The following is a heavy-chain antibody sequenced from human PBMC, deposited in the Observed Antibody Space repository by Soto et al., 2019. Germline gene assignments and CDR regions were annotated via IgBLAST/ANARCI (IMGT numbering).Heavy chain of an antibody. V-gene: IGHV4-39*01. D-gene: IGHD3-3*01. J-gene: IGHJ4*02. CDR2: VFYTASP. Sequence: SETLSLTCTVSGGSISNSNYYWGWIRQPPGKGLEWIGSVFYTASPYYNPSLKSRVTISVDTSENQFSLKLNYVTAADTAVYYCARGRGYYDFWSGYYNFDSWGLGTLVTVSS. CDR1: GGSISNSNYY. CDR3: ARGRGYYDFWSGYYNFDS.